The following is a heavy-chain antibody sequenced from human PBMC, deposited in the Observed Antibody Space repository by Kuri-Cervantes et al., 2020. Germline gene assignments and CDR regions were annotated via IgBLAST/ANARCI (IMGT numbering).Heavy chain of an antibody. CDR2: INHSGIT. CDR3: ARYNWIYGRVVDY. J-gene: IGHJ4*02. V-gene: IGHV4-34*01. CDR1: GGSFSGYY. Sequence: SETLSLTCAVDGGSFSGYYWNWIRQPPGKGLEWIGEINHSGITNYDPSLTSRVTISVDTSKNQFSLKLSSVTAADTAVYYCARYNWIYGRVVDYWGQGTLVTVSS. D-gene: IGHD1-7*01.